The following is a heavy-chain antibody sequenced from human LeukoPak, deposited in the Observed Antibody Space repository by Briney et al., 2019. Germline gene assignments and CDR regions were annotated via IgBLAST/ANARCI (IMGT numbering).Heavy chain of an antibody. CDR1: GFTFSSHA. J-gene: IGHJ4*02. D-gene: IGHD3-9*01. CDR2: IWFDGSNK. Sequence: QSGGSLRLSCAASGFTFSSHAIHWVRQAPGKGLEWVAVIWFDGSNKYYVDSVKGRLTLSRDNSKNTVYLQVDSLRTEDTAVYYCAKGRQYSFDYLIDYWGQGTLVTASS. V-gene: IGHV3-30*02. CDR3: AKGRQYSFDYLIDY.